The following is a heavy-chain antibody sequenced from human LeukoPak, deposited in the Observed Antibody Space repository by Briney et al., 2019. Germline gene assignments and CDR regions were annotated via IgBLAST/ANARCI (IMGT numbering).Heavy chain of an antibody. CDR1: GFTFSSYA. D-gene: IGHD3-10*01. Sequence: HPGGSLRLSCAASGFTFSSYAMSWVRQAPGKGLEWVSAISGSGGSTYYADSVKGRFTISRDNSKNTLYLQMNSLRAEDTAVYYCAKSLWFGELFFDYWGQGTLVTVSS. J-gene: IGHJ4*02. CDR2: ISGSGGST. CDR3: AKSLWFGELFFDY. V-gene: IGHV3-23*01.